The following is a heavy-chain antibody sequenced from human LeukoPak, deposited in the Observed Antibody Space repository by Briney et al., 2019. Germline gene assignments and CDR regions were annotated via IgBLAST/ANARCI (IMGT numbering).Heavy chain of an antibody. CDR3: ARHRYVVVRYFDY. CDR2: IYYSGST. Sequence: ETLSLTCTVSGGSISSSSYYWGWIRQPPGKGLEWIGSIYYSGSTYYNPSLKSRVTISVDTSKNQFSLKLSSVTAADTAVYYCARHRYVVVRYFDYWGQGTLVTVFS. J-gene: IGHJ4*02. CDR1: GGSISSSSYY. V-gene: IGHV4-39*01. D-gene: IGHD2-21*01.